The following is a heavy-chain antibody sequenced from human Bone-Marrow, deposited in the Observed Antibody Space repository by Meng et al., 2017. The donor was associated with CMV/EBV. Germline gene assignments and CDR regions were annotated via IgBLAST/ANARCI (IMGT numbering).Heavy chain of an antibody. Sequence: SETLSLTCTVSGYSISSDYYWAWIRQPPGKGLEWIGSIYQTGGNYYNPSLKSRVTVSVDRSKNQFSLKLSSVTAADTAVYYCARERAIYGDIAEYFFDYWGQGRLVTVSS. V-gene: IGHV4-38-2*02. CDR1: GYSISSDYY. CDR3: ARERAIYGDIAEYFFDY. J-gene: IGHJ4*02. CDR2: IYQTGGN. D-gene: IGHD4-17*01.